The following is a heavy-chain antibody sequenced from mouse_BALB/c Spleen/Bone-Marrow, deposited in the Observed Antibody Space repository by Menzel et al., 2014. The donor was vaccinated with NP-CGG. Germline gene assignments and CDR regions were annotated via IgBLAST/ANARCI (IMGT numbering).Heavy chain of an antibody. V-gene: IGHV5-9-2*01. J-gene: IGHJ3*01. CDR3: ARHAFYDQTEVSFVN. Sequence: EVHLVESGGGLVKSGGSLKLSCAASGFTFNSYGMSWVRQTPVKRLEWVATISGGGSYTFYSDRVKGRFTISRDNAKNNLYLQLSSLRSEDTALYYCARHAFYDQTEVSFVNWGQGTLVTVSA. CDR1: GFTFNSYG. CDR2: ISGGGSYT. D-gene: IGHD2-3*01.